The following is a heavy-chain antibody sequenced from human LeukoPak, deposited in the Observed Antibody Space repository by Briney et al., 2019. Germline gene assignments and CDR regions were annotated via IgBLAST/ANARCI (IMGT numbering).Heavy chain of an antibody. J-gene: IGHJ4*02. Sequence: PGGALRLSCTASGFTFGDYAMSWVRQAPGKGLEWVGFIRSKAYGGTTEYAASVKGRFTISRDDSKSIAYLQMNSLKTEDTAVYYCTRVALTMVRGGSWFDYWGQGTLVTVSS. D-gene: IGHD3-10*01. CDR1: GFTFGDYA. CDR2: IRSKAYGGTT. V-gene: IGHV3-49*04. CDR3: TRVALTMVRGGSWFDY.